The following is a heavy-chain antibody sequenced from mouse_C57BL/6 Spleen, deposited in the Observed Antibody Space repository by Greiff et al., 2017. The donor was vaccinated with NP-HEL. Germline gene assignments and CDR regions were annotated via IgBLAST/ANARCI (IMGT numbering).Heavy chain of an antibody. Sequence: VQLQQPGPELVKPGASVKISCKASGYSFTGYYMNWVKQSPEKSLEWIGEINPSTGGTTYNQKFKAKATLTVDKSSSTAYMQLKSLTSEDSAVYYCARGEAGNHWYFDVWGTGTTVTVSS. D-gene: IGHD2-1*01. J-gene: IGHJ1*03. CDR1: GYSFTGYY. CDR3: ARGEAGNHWYFDV. V-gene: IGHV1-42*01. CDR2: INPSTGGT.